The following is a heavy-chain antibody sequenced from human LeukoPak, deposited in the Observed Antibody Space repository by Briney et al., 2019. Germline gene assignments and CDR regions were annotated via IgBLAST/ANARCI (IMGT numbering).Heavy chain of an antibody. V-gene: IGHV3-53*01. J-gene: IGHJ6*03. CDR1: GFTVSSNY. D-gene: IGHD2-2*02. CDR2: IYSGGST. CDR3: ARLRSCSSTSCYTAGYYYYYMDV. Sequence: PGGSLRLSCAASGFTVSSNYMSWVRQAPGKGLEWVSVIYSGGSTYYADSVKGRFTISRDNSKNTLYLQMNSLRAEDTAVYYCARLRSCSSTSCYTAGYYYYYMDVWGKGTTVTVSS.